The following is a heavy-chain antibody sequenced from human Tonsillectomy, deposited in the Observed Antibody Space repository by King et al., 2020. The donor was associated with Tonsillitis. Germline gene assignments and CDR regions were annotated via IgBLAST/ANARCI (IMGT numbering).Heavy chain of an antibody. CDR3: ARQDYYGSGPNWFDP. CDR1: GGSISSYY. J-gene: IGHJ5*02. D-gene: IGHD3-10*01. V-gene: IGHV4-59*08. CDR2: FYYSGST. Sequence: QLQESGPGLVKPSETLSLTRTVPGGSISSYYWSWFRQPPGKGLEWIGYFYYSGSTNCNPSLKSRVTISVDTSKYQFSLKLSSVTAADTAVYYCARQDYYGSGPNWFDPWGQGTLVTVSS.